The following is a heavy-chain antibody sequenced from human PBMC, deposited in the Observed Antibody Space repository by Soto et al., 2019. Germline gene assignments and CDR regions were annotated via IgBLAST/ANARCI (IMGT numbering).Heavy chain of an antibody. CDR2: INAGNGNT. D-gene: IGHD6-13*01. CDR3: ARVPGPGSSWQNWFDP. CDR1: GYTFTSYA. J-gene: IGHJ5*02. V-gene: IGHV1-3*01. Sequence: QVPLVQSGAEVKKPGASVKVSCKASGYTFTSYAMHWVRQAPGQRLEWMGWINAGNGNTKYSQKFQGRVTITRDTSASTAYMELSSLRSEDTAVYYCARVPGPGSSWQNWFDPWGQGTLVTVSS.